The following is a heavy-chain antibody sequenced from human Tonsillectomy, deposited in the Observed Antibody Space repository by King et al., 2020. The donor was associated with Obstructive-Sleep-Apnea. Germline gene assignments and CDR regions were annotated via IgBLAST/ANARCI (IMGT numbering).Heavy chain of an antibody. CDR3: VREGLWFGELEDY. D-gene: IGHD3-10*01. CDR2: IYSSGST. Sequence: VQLQESGPGLVKPSQTLSLTCTVSGGSISSGDYYWSWIRQPPGKGLQWIGYIYSSGSTYFNPSLKSRVTISVDTSKNQFSLKLSSVTAADTAVYYCVREGLWFGELEDYWGQGTLVTVSS. CDR1: GGSISSGDYY. V-gene: IGHV4-30-4*01. J-gene: IGHJ4*02.